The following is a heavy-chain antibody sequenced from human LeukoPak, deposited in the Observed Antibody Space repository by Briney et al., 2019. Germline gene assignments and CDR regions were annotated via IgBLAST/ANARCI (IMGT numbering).Heavy chain of an antibody. CDR2: IYYSGST. J-gene: IGHJ5*02. V-gene: IGHV4-59*12. D-gene: IGHD3-22*01. CDR3: ARAKRITMIVVSWFDP. Sequence: PSETLSLTCTVSGGSISSYYWSWIRQPPGKGLEWIGYIYYSGSTNYNPSLKSRVTISVDTSKNQFSLKLSSVTAADTAVYYCARAKRITMIVVSWFDPWGQGTLVTVSS. CDR1: GGSISSYY.